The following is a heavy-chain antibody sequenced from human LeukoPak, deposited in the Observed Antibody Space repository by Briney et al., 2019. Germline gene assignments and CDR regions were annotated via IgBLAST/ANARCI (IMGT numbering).Heavy chain of an antibody. CDR3: AMDSTLSNY. J-gene: IGHJ4*02. D-gene: IGHD3-16*01. CDR2: IKYDGSET. Sequence: GGSLRLSCAAPGLTFSSYWMTWVRQAPGKGLEWVATIKYDGSETYYVDSVRGRFSISRDNAKNSLYLQMNSLSAEDTAVYYCAMDSTLSNYWGQGTLVTVSS. V-gene: IGHV3-7*04. CDR1: GLTFSSYW.